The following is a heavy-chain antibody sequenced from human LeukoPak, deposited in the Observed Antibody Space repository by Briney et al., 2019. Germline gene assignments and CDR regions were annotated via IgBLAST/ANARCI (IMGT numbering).Heavy chain of an antibody. D-gene: IGHD3-10*01. CDR3: ARGNYYYGSGSYYVGYYFDY. CDR2: INHSGST. J-gene: IGHJ4*02. Sequence: PSETLSLTCAVYGGSFSGYYWSWIRQPPGKGLEWIGEINHSGSTNYNPSLKSRVTISVDTSKNQFSLKLSSVTAADTAVYYCARGNYYYGSGSYYVGYYFDYWGQGTLVTVSS. CDR1: GGSFSGYY. V-gene: IGHV4-34*01.